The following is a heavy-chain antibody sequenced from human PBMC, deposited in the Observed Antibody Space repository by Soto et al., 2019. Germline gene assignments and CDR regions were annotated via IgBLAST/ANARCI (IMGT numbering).Heavy chain of an antibody. V-gene: IGHV1-69*13. CDR2: IIPIFGTA. CDR3: ARSDGSSNSYSYYYGMDV. CDR1: GGTFSSYA. D-gene: IGHD6-6*01. J-gene: IGHJ6*02. Sequence: SVKVSCKASGGTFSSYAISWVRQAPGQGLEWMGGIIPIFGTANYAQKFQGRVTITADESTSTAYMELSSLRSEDTAVYYCARSDGSSNSYSYYYGMDVWGQGTTVTVSS.